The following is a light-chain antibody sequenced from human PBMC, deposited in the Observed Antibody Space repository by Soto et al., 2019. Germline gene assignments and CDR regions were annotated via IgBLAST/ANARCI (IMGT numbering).Light chain of an antibody. CDR2: SSN. CDR3: AAWDVSLRDVV. Sequence: QTVVTQPPSASGTPGQRVTISCSGSSSNIGTNFVDWYQQLPGTAPKLLIYSSNQRPSGVPDRFSGSRSGTSASLAISGLRSEDEADYYCAAWDVSLRDVVFGGGTKVTVL. V-gene: IGLV1-47*02. CDR1: SSNIGTNF. J-gene: IGLJ2*01.